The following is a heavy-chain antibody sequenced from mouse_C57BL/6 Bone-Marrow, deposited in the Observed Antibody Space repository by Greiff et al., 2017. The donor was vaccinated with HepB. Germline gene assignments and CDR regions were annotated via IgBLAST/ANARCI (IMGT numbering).Heavy chain of an antibody. Sequence: EVKLMESGGGLVKPGGSLKLSCAASGFTFSDYGMHWVRQAPEKGLEWVAYISSGSSTIYYADTVKGRFTISRDNAKNTLFLQMTSRRSEDTAMYYCARPYDYDVWFAYWGQGTLVTVSA. V-gene: IGHV5-17*01. CDR3: ARPYDYDVWFAY. D-gene: IGHD2-4*01. CDR1: GFTFSDYG. CDR2: ISSGSSTI. J-gene: IGHJ3*01.